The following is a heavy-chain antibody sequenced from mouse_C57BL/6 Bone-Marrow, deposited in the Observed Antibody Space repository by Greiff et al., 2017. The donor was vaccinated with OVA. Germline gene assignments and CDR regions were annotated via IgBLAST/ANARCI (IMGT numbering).Heavy chain of an antibody. D-gene: IGHD2-10*02. CDR2: IYWDDDK. CDR3: ARRRGYDHGDYYAMDY. CDR1: GFSLSTSGMG. Sequence: TLKESGPGILQSSQTLSLTCSFSGFSLSTSGMGVSWIRQPSGKGLEWLAHIYWDDDKRYNPSLKSRLTISKDTSRNRVFLKITSVDTADTATYYGARRRGYDHGDYYAMDYWGQGTSVTVSS. J-gene: IGHJ4*01. V-gene: IGHV8-12*01.